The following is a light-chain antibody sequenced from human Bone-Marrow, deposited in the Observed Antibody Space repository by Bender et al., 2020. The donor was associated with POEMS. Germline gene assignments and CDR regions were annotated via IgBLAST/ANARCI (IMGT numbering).Light chain of an antibody. Sequence: QSALTQPASVSGSPGQSITISCTGAASDIGSYNYVSWYQHHPGEAPRLMIYVVSNRPSGVSSRFSGAKSGNTASLTISGLQPEDEADYYCCSFTRTSTLLFGTGTKVTVL. CDR1: ASDIGSYNY. CDR3: CSFTRTSTLL. J-gene: IGLJ1*01. CDR2: VVS. V-gene: IGLV2-14*03.